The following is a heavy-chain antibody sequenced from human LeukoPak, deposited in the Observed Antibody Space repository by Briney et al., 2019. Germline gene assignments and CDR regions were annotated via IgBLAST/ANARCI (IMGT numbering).Heavy chain of an antibody. CDR2: IYYSGST. V-gene: IGHV4-61*01. Sequence: LETLSLTCTVSGGPISSSSYYWGWIRQPPGKGLEWIGYIYYSGSTNYNPSLKSRVTISVDTSKNQFSLKLSSVTAADTAVYYCARDRHGYFDYWGQGTLVTVSS. CDR1: GGPISSSSYY. J-gene: IGHJ4*02. CDR3: ARDRHGYFDY.